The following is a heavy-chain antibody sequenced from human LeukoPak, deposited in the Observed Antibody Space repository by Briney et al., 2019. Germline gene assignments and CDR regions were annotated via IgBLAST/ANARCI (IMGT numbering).Heavy chain of an antibody. V-gene: IGHV3-23*01. CDR2: ISGSVGST. CDR1: RFTFSSYG. CDR3: AKDLGYCNSASCQRYFDY. Sequence: GGSLRLSCAASRFTFSSYGMSWVRQAPGKGLEWVSTISGSVGSTYYTDSVKGRFTISRDSSKNTLYLQMNSLRAEDTAIYYCAKDLGYCNSASCQRYFDYWGQGTLITVSS. J-gene: IGHJ4*02. D-gene: IGHD2-2*01.